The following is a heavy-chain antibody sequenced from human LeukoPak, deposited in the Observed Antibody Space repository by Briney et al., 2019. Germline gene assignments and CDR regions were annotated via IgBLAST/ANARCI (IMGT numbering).Heavy chain of an antibody. J-gene: IGHJ4*02. CDR2: IHYTGST. Sequence: SETLSLTCTVSGGSVSGYYWSWIRQPPGKGLQFIGYIHYTGSTNYNPSLESRVTLSVDTSKNQFSLKLRSVTAADTAVYYCARLSKDTVVLPAAMAHYFDYWGQGTLVTVSS. CDR3: ARLSKDTVVLPAAMAHYFDY. D-gene: IGHD2-2*01. V-gene: IGHV4-59*08. CDR1: GGSVSGYY.